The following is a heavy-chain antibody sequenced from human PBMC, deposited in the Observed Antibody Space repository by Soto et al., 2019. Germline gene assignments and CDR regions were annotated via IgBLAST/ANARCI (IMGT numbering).Heavy chain of an antibody. CDR3: ARDRDAVVRGVIYY. J-gene: IGHJ4*02. V-gene: IGHV3-30-3*01. CDR2: TSYDGNNR. CDR1: GFTFSTYA. Sequence: QVQLVESGGGVVQPGRSLRLSCAASGFTFSTYAMHWVRQAPGKGLEWVALTSYDGNNRYHAESVKGRFTISRDNSKDTLYLQMNSLRAEDTAVYYCARDRDAVVRGVIYYWGQGTLVTVAS. D-gene: IGHD3-10*01.